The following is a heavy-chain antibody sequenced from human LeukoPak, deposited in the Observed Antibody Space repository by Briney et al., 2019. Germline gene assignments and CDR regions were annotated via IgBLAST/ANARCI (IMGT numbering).Heavy chain of an antibody. CDR2: IRGYNGNT. Sequence: ASVKVSCKASGYTFTSYGISWVRQAPEQGLEWMGWIRGYNGNTNYAQKLQGRVTMTTDTSTSTAYMELRSLRSEDTALYFCARERGELHRELDSWGQGTLVTVSS. D-gene: IGHD1-26*01. V-gene: IGHV1-18*01. J-gene: IGHJ4*02. CDR3: ARERGELHRELDS. CDR1: GYTFTSYG.